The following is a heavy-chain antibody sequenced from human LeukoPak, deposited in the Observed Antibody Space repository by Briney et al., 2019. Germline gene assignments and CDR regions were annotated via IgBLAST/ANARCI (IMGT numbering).Heavy chain of an antibody. CDR1: GYTLTELS. V-gene: IGHV1-24*01. CDR3: VRDGEGVAISVNYWFDP. J-gene: IGHJ5*02. D-gene: IGHD3-10*01. CDR2: FDPEDGGT. Sequence: ASVNVSCKVSGYTLTELSMHWVRQAPGKGLEWMGGFDPEDGGTIYAQKFQGRVTMTRDTSISTAYMELRGLRSEDTAVYYCVRDGEGVAISVNYWFDPWGQGTLVTVSS.